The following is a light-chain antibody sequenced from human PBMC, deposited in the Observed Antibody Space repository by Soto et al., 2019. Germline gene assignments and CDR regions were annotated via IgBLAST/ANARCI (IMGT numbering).Light chain of an antibody. CDR3: QQYYTTPYT. J-gene: IGKJ2*01. Sequence: DIVVTQSPDSLSVSLGERATIDCKSSQSVFSTSNYKNHIVWYRQQPGQPPELLISWASSRESGVPDRLSGSGSETDFTLTISSLQAEDVAVYYCQQYYTTPYTFGQGTKLEIK. V-gene: IGKV4-1*01. CDR1: QSVFSTSNYKNH. CDR2: WAS.